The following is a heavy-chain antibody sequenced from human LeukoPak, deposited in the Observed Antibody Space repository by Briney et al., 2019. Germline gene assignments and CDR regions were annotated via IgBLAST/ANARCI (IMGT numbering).Heavy chain of an antibody. D-gene: IGHD1-26*01. CDR3: ARVLTRLHNSGSLAY. J-gene: IGHJ4*02. CDR2: ISAYNGNT. Sequence: ASVKVSCKASGYTFTSYGISWVRQAPGQGLEWMGWISAYNGNTNYAQKLQGRVTMTTDTSTSTAYMELRSLRSDDTAVYYCARVLTRLHNSGSLAYWGQGTLVTVSS. CDR1: GYTFTSYG. V-gene: IGHV1-18*01.